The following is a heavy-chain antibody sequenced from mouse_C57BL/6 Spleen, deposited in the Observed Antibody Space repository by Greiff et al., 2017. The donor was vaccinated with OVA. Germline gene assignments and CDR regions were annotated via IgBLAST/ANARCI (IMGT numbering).Heavy chain of an antibody. CDR3: ARSGSSPFDY. V-gene: IGHV1-64*01. Sequence: QVQLKQSGAELVKPGASVKLSCKASGYTFTSYWMHWVKQRPGQGLEWIGMIHPNSGSTNYNEKFKSKATLTVDKSSSTAYMQLSSLTSEDSAVYYCARSGSSPFDYWGQGTTLTVSS. J-gene: IGHJ2*01. D-gene: IGHD1-1*01. CDR2: IHPNSGST. CDR1: GYTFTSYW.